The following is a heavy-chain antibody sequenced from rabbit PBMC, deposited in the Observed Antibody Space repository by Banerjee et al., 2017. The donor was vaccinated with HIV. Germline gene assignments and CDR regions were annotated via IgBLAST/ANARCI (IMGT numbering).Heavy chain of an antibody. J-gene: IGHJ4*01. CDR3: ARGVGDAGYGYPMNL. D-gene: IGHD6-1*01. V-gene: IGHV1S45*01. CDR1: GFSFSSSYY. Sequence: QEQLEESGGDLVKPGASLTLTCTASGFSFSSSYYMCWVRQAPGKGLEWIACIYAGSGGDTYYASWAKGRFTISKTSSTTVTLQMTSLTAADTATYFCARGVGDAGYGYPMNLWGPGTLVT. CDR2: IYAGSGGDT.